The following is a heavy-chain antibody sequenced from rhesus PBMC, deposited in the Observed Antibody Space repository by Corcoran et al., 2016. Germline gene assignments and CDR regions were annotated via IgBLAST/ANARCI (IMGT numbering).Heavy chain of an antibody. CDR3: ARASGYSSVWVV. CDR2: INGNRCST. D-gene: IGHD6-31*01. CDR1: GASISSYW. Sequence: QVQLQESGPGLVKPSETLSLTCAVSGASISSYWWNWFRQPPGKGLEWIGEINGNRCSTNDNPSLKIRVTISKDASKNQFALKLSSVTAADTAVYYCARASGYSSVWVVLGRGLLVTVSS. J-gene: IGHJ5-2*02. V-gene: IGHV4-80*01.